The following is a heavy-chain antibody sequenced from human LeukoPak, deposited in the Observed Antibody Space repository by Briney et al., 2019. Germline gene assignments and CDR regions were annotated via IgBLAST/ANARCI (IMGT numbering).Heavy chain of an antibody. CDR3: ARGDLMVRGVADY. J-gene: IGHJ4*02. D-gene: IGHD3-10*01. CDR1: GYIFTDYY. CDR2: INPNSGGT. Sequence: ASVKVSCKASGYIFTDYYMHWVRQAPGQGLEWMGYINPNSGGTNYAQKFQGRVTMTRDTSTSTVYMELSSLRSDDTAVYYCARGDLMVRGVADYWGQGTLVTVSS. V-gene: IGHV1-2*02.